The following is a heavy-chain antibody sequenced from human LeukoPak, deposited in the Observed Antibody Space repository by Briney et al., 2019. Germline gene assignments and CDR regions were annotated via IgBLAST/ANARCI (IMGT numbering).Heavy chain of an antibody. J-gene: IGHJ4*02. CDR1: GFTFSSYS. CDR3: ARTSPYYYDSSGYSSYYFDY. V-gene: IGHV3-48*04. Sequence: PGGSLRLSCAASGFTFSSYSMNWVRQAPGKGLEWVSYISSSSSTICYADSVKGRFTISRDNAKNSLYLQMDSLRAEDTAVYYCARTSPYYYDSSGYSSYYFDYWGQGTLVTVSS. D-gene: IGHD3-22*01. CDR2: ISSSSSTI.